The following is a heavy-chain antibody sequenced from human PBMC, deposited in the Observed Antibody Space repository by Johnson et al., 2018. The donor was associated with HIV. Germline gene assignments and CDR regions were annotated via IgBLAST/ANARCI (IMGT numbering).Heavy chain of an antibody. CDR1: GFTFDDYG. J-gene: IGHJ3*02. CDR2: ISWNSGSI. CDR3: AIYGLVTRAFDI. D-gene: IGHD2-21*02. Sequence: EQLVESGGGVVRPGGSLRLSCAASGFTFDDYGMSWVRQAPGKGLEWVSGISWNSGSIGYADSVKGRFTISRDNAKNTLYRQMNSLRAEDTALYYCAIYGLVTRAFDIWGQGTMVTVSS. V-gene: IGHV3-20*04.